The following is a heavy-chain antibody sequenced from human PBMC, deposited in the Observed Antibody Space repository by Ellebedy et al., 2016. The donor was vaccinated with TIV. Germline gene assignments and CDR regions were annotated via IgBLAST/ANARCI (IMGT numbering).Heavy chain of an antibody. CDR3: AALPYTSASSAY. CDR1: GYTFTTYY. J-gene: IGHJ4*02. CDR2: LNPNSGGT. D-gene: IGHD6-25*01. Sequence: ASVKVSCKASGYTFTTYYIHWVRQAPGQGLEWVGTLNPNSGGTSYAQKFQGRVTLTRDTSTTTAYMEMSSLRSDDTAVYYCAALPYTSASSAYWGQGTLVTVSS. V-gene: IGHV1-46*01.